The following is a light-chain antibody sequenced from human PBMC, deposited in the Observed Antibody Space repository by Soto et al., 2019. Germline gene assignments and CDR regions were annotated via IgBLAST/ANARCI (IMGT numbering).Light chain of an antibody. Sequence: EVVVTQSPGTLSLSPGDRATLSCRASQSVSRSFLAWYQQKPGQAPRLLIYGPATRATGIPGRFRGSGSGTEFTLTITSLQSEDFAVYYCQQYYKWPQWTIGQGTKVDIK. V-gene: IGKV3-15*01. CDR1: QSVSRSF. CDR3: QQYYKWPQWT. CDR2: GPA. J-gene: IGKJ1*01.